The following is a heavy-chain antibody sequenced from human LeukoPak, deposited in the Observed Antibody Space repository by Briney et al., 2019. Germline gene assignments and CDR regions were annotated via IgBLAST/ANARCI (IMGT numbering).Heavy chain of an antibody. D-gene: IGHD5-12*01. CDR1: GFTFSSYS. CDR2: ISSSSSTI. V-gene: IGHV3-48*04. J-gene: IGHJ3*02. Sequence: GGSLRLSCAASGFTFSSYSMNWVRQAPGKGLEWVSYISSSSSTIYYADSVKGRFTISRDNAKNSLYLQMNSLRAEDTALYYCAKDIFGGWDSGYDRSTAFDIWGQGTMVTVSS. CDR3: AKDIFGGWDSGYDRSTAFDI.